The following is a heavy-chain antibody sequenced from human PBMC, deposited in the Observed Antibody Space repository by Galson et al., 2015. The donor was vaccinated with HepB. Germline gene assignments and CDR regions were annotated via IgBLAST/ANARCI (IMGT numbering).Heavy chain of an antibody. CDR2: INSDGSST. CDR1: GFTFSSYW. J-gene: IGHJ3*02. CDR3: ARVTSGWVRNAFDI. V-gene: IGHV3-74*01. D-gene: IGHD6-19*01. Sequence: SLRLSCAASGFTFSSYWMHWVRQAPGKGLVWVSRINSDGSSTSYADSVKGRFTISRDNAKNTLYLQMNSLRAEDTAVYYCARVTSGWVRNAFDIWGQGTMVTVSS.